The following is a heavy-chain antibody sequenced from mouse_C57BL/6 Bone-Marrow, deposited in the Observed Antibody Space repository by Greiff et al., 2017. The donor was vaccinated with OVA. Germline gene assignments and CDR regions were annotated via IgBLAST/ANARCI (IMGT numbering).Heavy chain of an antibody. Sequence: EVQGVESGGDLVKPGGSLKLSCAASGFTFSSYGMSWVRQTPDKRLEWVATISSGGSYTYYPDSVTGRFTSSRDNAKNTLYLQMSSLKSEDTAMYYCARRPIYWYFDVWGTGTTVTVAS. J-gene: IGHJ1*03. CDR1: GFTFSSYG. CDR2: ISSGGSYT. CDR3: ARRPIYWYFDV. D-gene: IGHD6-5*01. V-gene: IGHV5-6*01.